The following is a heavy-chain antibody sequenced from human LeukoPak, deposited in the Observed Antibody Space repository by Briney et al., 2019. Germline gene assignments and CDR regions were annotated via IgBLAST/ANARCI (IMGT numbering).Heavy chain of an antibody. Sequence: GRPLRLSCAASGFTFSSYGMHWVRQAPGKGLEWVAVIWYDGSNKYYADSVKGRFTISRDNSKNTLYLQMNSLRAEDTAVYYCARERDYYDSSGYYFPLGYWGQGTLVTVSS. CDR1: GFTFSSYG. J-gene: IGHJ4*02. CDR2: IWYDGSNK. D-gene: IGHD3-22*01. CDR3: ARERDYYDSSGYYFPLGY. V-gene: IGHV3-33*01.